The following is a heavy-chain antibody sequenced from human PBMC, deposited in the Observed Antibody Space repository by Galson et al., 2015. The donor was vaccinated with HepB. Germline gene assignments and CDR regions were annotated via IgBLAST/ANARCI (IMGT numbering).Heavy chain of an antibody. CDR1: GYTFTSYD. Sequence: SVKVSCKASGYTFTSYDINWVRQATGQGLEWMGWMNPNSGNTGYAQKFQGRVTMTRNTSISTAYMELSSLRSEDTAVYYCARIFHYDFWSGSLTTGMDVWGQGTTVTVSS. V-gene: IGHV1-8*01. CDR3: ARIFHYDFWSGSLTTGMDV. CDR2: MNPNSGNT. J-gene: IGHJ6*02. D-gene: IGHD3-3*01.